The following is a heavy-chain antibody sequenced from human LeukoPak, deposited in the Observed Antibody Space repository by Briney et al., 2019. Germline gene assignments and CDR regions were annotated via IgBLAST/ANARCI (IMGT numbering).Heavy chain of an antibody. V-gene: IGHV3-23*01. CDR1: GFTFSSYA. D-gene: IGHD4-11*01. CDR2: ISGSGGST. J-gene: IGHJ4*02. Sequence: PGGSLRLSCAASGFTFSSYAMSWVRQAPGKGQEWVSAISGSGGSTYYADSVKGRFTISRDNSKNTLYLQMNSLKSEDTAVYYCSTLTSRGLSDSWGQGTLVTVSS. CDR3: STLTSRGLSDS.